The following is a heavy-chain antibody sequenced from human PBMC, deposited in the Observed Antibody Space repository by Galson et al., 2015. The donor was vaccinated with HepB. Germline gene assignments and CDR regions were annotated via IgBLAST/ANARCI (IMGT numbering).Heavy chain of an antibody. J-gene: IGHJ5*02. Sequence: YNPSLKSRVTISVDTSKNQFSLKLSSVTAADTAVYYCARRPAYSSSWLDPWGQGTLVTVSS. D-gene: IGHD6-13*01. V-gene: IGHV4-59*01. CDR3: ARRPAYSSSWLDP.